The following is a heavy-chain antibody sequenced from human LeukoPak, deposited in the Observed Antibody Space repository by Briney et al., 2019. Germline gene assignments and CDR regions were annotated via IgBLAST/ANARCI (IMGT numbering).Heavy chain of an antibody. CDR3: ARDGAVSCGGDCYSPFFDY. D-gene: IGHD2-21*02. V-gene: IGHV3-33*01. J-gene: IGHJ4*02. CDR1: GFTFSSYG. Sequence: GGSLRLSCAASGFTFSSYGMHWVRQAPGKGLEWVAVIWYDGSNKYYADSVKGRFTISRDNSKNTLYLQMNSLRAEDTAVYYCARDGAVSCGGDCYSPFFDYWGQGTLVTVSS. CDR2: IWYDGSNK.